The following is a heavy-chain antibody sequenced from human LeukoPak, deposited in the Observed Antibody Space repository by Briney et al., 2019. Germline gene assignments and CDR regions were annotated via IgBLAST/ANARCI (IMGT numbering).Heavy chain of an antibody. CDR1: GGTFSSYA. D-gene: IGHD6-13*01. J-gene: IGHJ4*02. CDR2: IIPIFGIA. CDR3: AREWGPSLRQYSSSWPLGY. V-gene: IGHV1-69*04. Sequence: GASVKVSCKASGGTFSSYAISWVRQAPGQGLEWMGRIIPIFGIANYAQKFQGRVTITADKSTSTAYMELSSLRSEDTAVYYCAREWGPSLRQYSSSWPLGYWGQGTLVTVSS.